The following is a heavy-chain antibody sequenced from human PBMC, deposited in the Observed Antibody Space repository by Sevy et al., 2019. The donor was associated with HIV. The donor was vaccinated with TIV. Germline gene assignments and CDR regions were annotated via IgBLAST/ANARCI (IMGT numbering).Heavy chain of an antibody. CDR1: GGSFSGYY. CDR2: INHSGST. J-gene: IGHJ6*02. CDR3: ARGEGYCSSTSCYTWRPYYYGMDV. D-gene: IGHD2-2*02. Sequence: SETLSLTCAVYGGSFSGYYWSWIRQPPGKGLEWIGEINHSGSTNYNPSLKSRVTISVDTSKNQFSLKLSSVTAAVTAVYYCARGEGYCSSTSCYTWRPYYYGMDVWGQGTTVTVSS. V-gene: IGHV4-34*01.